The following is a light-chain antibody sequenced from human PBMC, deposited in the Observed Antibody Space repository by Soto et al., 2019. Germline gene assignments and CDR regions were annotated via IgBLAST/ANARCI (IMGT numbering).Light chain of an antibody. CDR2: DAS. CDR3: QQYTKWRT. CDR1: QSVGKN. J-gene: IGKJ1*01. V-gene: IGKV3-15*01. Sequence: EIVLTQSPGTLSLSPGERATLSCRASQSVGKNLAWYQQRPGQAPRLLIYDASTRATGIPARITGSGSGTEFTLTISSLQSEDFAVYYCQQYTKWRTFGQGTKVDI.